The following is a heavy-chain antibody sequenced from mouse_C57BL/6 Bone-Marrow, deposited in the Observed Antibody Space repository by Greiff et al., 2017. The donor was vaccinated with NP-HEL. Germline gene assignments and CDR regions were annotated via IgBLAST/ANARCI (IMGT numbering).Heavy chain of an antibody. CDR2: IRNKANGYTT. CDR3: ARYRLLYAMDD. CDR1: GFTFTDYY. J-gene: IGHJ4*01. V-gene: IGHV7-3*01. Sequence: EVKLVESGGGLVQPGGSLSLSCAASGFTFTDYYMSWVRQPPGQALEWLGFIRNKANGYTTEYSASVKGRFTISRDNSQSILYHQMDALRAEDRATYYCARYRLLYAMDDWGQGTSVTVSS. D-gene: IGHD2-3*01.